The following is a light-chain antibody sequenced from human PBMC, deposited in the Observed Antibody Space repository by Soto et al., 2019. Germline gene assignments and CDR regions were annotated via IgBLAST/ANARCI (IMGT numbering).Light chain of an antibody. Sequence: IRMIPSHSNLSASVGSVDLITRRTSQGINTFLAWYQQKPGKAPKLLIYAASTLQSGVPSRFSGSGSGTDFTLTILSLQHEGFATYYCQQSYSTLSWTLSQGTKVDIK. J-gene: IGKJ1*01. CDR3: QQSYSTLSWT. CDR2: AAS. V-gene: IGKV1-39*01. CDR1: QGINTF.